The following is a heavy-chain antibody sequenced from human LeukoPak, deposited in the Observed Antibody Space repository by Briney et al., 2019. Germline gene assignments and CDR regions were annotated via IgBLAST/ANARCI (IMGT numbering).Heavy chain of an antibody. CDR3: ASGPHDGSYLDD. V-gene: IGHV3-30*03. CDR2: ISYDGSNK. CDR1: GFTFSSYG. J-gene: IGHJ4*02. D-gene: IGHD3-22*01. Sequence: GGSLRLSCAASGFTFSSYGMHWVRQAPGKGLEWVAVISYDGSNKYYADSVKGRFTISRDNSKNTLYLQMNSLRAEDTAVYHCASGPHDGSYLDDWGQGTLVTVSS.